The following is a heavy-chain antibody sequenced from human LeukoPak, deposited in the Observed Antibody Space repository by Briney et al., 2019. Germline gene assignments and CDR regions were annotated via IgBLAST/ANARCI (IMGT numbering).Heavy chain of an antibody. D-gene: IGHD1-26*01. V-gene: IGHV1-8*03. Sequence: ASAKVSCKASGYTFTSYDINWVRQATGQGLEWMGWMNPNSGNTGYAQKFQGRVTITRNTSISTAYMELSSLRSEDTAVYYCASGSGSYYAFDIWGQGTMVTVSS. CDR1: GYTFTSYD. CDR2: MNPNSGNT. CDR3: ASGSGSYYAFDI. J-gene: IGHJ3*02.